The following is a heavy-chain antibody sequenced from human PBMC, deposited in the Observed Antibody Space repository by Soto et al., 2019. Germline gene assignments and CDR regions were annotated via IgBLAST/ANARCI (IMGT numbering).Heavy chain of an antibody. D-gene: IGHD3-10*01. V-gene: IGHV3-11*03. CDR1: GFTFSDYY. J-gene: IGHJ4*02. CDR3: ARHSGSGSYYNLPELDY. Sequence: GGSLRLSCAASGFTFSDYYLSWIRQAPGKGLEWVSYITSSSSYTNYADSVKGRFTISRDNAKNSVYLQMNSLRAEDTAVYYCARHSGSGSYYNLPELDYWGQGTLVTVSS. CDR2: ITSSSSYT.